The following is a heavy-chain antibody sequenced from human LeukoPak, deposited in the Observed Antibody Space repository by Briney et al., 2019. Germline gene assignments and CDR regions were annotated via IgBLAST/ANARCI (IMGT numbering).Heavy chain of an antibody. D-gene: IGHD3-22*01. CDR3: TSRGWIVGLVDY. J-gene: IGHJ4*02. CDR1: GGSVSSSSYY. V-gene: IGHV4-39*01. CDR2: IYYSGTT. Sequence: SETLSLTCTVSGGSVSSSSYYWGWIRQPPGKGLEWIASIYYSGTTYYNPSLKSRVSISADTSKNQLSLKLSSVTAADTAVYYCTSRGWIVGLVDYWGQGTLVTVSS.